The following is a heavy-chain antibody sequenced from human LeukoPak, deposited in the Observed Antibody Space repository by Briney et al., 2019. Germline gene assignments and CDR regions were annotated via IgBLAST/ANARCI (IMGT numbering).Heavy chain of an antibody. CDR2: INQDGSKK. D-gene: IGHD3-9*01. CDR3: AKDSDLNDRGLDY. V-gene: IGHV3-7*01. Sequence: GGFLRLSCVASRFTFSNYWMSWVRQAPGKGLEWVANINQDGSKKRYADSMKGRFTISRDNAKESLYLQLNSLRAEDTAVYYCAKDSDLNDRGLDYWGQGTLVTVSS. CDR1: RFTFSNYW. J-gene: IGHJ4*02.